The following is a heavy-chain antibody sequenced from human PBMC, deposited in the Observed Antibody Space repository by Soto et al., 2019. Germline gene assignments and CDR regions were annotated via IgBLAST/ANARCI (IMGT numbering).Heavy chain of an antibody. CDR2: IYDSGTT. V-gene: IGHV4-59*02. J-gene: IGHJ4*02. Sequence: QVQLQESGPGLVKPSETLSLTCTVSGGSVNSFSWSWIRQAPGKGLEWIGYIYDSGTTNYNPSLKSRVTISVDTSKKQVSLKLSSVPAADTAVYYCARDLRYGGGFYGFDYWGQGTLVTVSS. CDR1: GGSVNSFS. CDR3: ARDLRYGGGFYGFDY. D-gene: IGHD2-2*01.